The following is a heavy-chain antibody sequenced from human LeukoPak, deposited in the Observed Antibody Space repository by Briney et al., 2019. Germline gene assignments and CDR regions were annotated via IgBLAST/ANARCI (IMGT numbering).Heavy chain of an antibody. J-gene: IGHJ4*02. V-gene: IGHV1-18*01. CDR2: ISAYNGNT. D-gene: IGHD3-22*01. CDR1: GYTFTSYG. CDR3: ARDLLDYYDSSGHSY. Sequence: ALVKVSCKASGYTFTSYGISWVRQAPGQGLEWMGWISAYNGNTNYAQKLQGRVTMTTDTSTSTAYMELRSLRSDDTAVYYCARDLLDYYDSSGHSYWGQGTLVTVSS.